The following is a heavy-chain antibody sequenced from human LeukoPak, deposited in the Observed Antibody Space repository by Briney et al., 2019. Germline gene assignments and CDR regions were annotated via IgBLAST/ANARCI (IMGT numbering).Heavy chain of an antibody. CDR3: ARDDYDSGDLNAFDI. Sequence: PGGSLRLSCAASGFTFSSYEMNWVRQAPGKGLEWVSYISSSGSTIYYADSVKGRFTISRDNAKNSLYLQMNSLRAEDTAVYYCARDDYDSGDLNAFDIWGQGTMVTVSS. CDR2: ISSSGSTI. V-gene: IGHV3-48*03. J-gene: IGHJ3*02. CDR1: GFTFSSYE. D-gene: IGHD3-22*01.